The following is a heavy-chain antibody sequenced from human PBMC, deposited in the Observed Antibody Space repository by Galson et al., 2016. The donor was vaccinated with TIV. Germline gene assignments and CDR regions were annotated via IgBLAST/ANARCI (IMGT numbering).Heavy chain of an antibody. Sequence: SLRLSCAASGFTFSSYAMSWVRRTPGKGLEWVSTFSGSPATTYYADSVKGRFTISRDNSKNTLYLQMNSLRAEDTAQYYCAKGTFANCSWVRVSYFDSWGQGNLVPLSP. V-gene: IGHV3-23*01. CDR1: GFTFSSYA. J-gene: IGHJ4*02. CDR2: FSGSPATT. CDR3: AKGTFANCSWVRVSYFDS. D-gene: IGHD2-15*01.